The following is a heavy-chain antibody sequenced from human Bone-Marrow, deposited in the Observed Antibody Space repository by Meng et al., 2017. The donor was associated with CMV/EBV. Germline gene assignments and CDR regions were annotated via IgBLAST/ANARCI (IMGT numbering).Heavy chain of an antibody. CDR1: GGSISSYY. CDR3: AREYSSSPGVDYFDY. CDR2: IYYSGST. J-gene: IGHJ4*02. D-gene: IGHD6-6*01. Sequence: GSLRLSCTVSGGSISSYYWSWIRQPPGKGLEWIGYIYYSGSTNYNPSLKSRVTISVDTSKNQFSLKLSSVTAADTAVYYCAREYSSSPGVDYFDYWGQGTLVTVPS. V-gene: IGHV4-59*01.